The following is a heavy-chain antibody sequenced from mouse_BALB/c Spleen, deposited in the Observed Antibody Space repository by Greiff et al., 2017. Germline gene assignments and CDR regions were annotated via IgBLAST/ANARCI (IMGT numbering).Heavy chain of an antibody. Sequence: QVQLQQSGAELVMPGASVKMSCKASGYTFTDYWMHWVKQRPGQGLEWIGAIDTSDSYTSYNQKFKGKATLTVDKSSSTAYMELSSLTSEDSAVYYCANGLLYYAMDYWGQGTSVTVSS. CDR2: IDTSDSYT. J-gene: IGHJ4*01. V-gene: IGHV1-69*01. CDR1: GYTFTDYW. D-gene: IGHD2-10*01. CDR3: ANGLLYYAMDY.